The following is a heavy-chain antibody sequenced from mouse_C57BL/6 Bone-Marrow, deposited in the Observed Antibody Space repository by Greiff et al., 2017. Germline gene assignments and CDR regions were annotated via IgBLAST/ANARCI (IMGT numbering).Heavy chain of an antibody. J-gene: IGHJ3*01. CDR3: ARWYYGSGWFAY. V-gene: IGHV1-64*01. Sequence: QVQLQQPGAELVKPGASVKLSCKASGYTFTSYWMHWVKQRPGQGLEWIGMIHPNSGSTNYNEKFKSKATLTADKSSSTAYMQLSSLTSEDSAVYYCARWYYGSGWFAYWGQGTLVTVSA. CDR1: GYTFTSYW. D-gene: IGHD1-1*01. CDR2: IHPNSGST.